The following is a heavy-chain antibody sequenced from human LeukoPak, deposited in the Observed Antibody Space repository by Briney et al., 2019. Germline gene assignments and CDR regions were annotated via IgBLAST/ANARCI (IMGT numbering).Heavy chain of an antibody. CDR1: GFTFSSYN. CDR2: ISYDGSNK. CDR3: AKEGSGYSSGWDYFDY. V-gene: IGHV3-30*18. D-gene: IGHD6-19*01. Sequence: GRSLRLSCAASGFTFSSYNMHWVRQAPGKGLEWVAVISYDGSNKYYADSVKGRFTISRDNSKNTLYLQMNSLRAEDTAVYYCAKEGSGYSSGWDYFDYWGQGTLVTVSS. J-gene: IGHJ4*02.